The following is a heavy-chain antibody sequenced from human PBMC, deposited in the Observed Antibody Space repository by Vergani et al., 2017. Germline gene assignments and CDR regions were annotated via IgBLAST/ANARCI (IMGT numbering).Heavy chain of an antibody. V-gene: IGHV3-48*04. D-gene: IGHD3-3*01. CDR3: ARQYDFWSGYYTP. CDR2: ISSSSSTI. J-gene: IGHJ5*02. Sequence: EVQLLESGGGLVQPGGSLRLSCAASGFTFSSYAMSWVRQAPGKGLEWVSYISSSSSTIYYADSVKGRFTISRDNAKNSLYLQMNSLRAADTAVYYCARQYDFWSGYYTPWGQGTLVTVSS. CDR1: GFTFSSYA.